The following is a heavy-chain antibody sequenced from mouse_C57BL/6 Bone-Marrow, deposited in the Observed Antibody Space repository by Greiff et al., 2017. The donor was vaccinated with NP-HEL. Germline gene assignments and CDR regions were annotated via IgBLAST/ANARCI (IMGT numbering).Heavy chain of an antibody. CDR2: IYPGNSDT. Sequence: VQLQQSGTVLARPGASVKMSCKTSGYTFTSYWMHWVKQRPGQGLEWIGAIYPGNSDTSYNQKFKGKAKLTAGTSASTAYMELSSLTNEDSAVYYCTREGLGRGYFDVWGTGTTVTVSS. J-gene: IGHJ1*03. CDR3: TREGLGRGYFDV. D-gene: IGHD4-1*01. CDR1: GYTFTSYW. V-gene: IGHV1-5*01.